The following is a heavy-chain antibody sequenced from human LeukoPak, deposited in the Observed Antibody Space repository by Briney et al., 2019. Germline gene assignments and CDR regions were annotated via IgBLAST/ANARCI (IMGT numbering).Heavy chain of an antibody. J-gene: IGHJ5*02. D-gene: IGHD6-13*01. V-gene: IGHV3-21*01. CDR3: ASPVGSWTNWLDP. Sequence: GGSLRLSCAASGFTFSIYSMNWVRPAPGKGLEWGSSISSISSYPYSADSVKGRFTISKETAKTSLSLRMTSLTPQDTAGDYGASPVGSWTNWLDPWGQGTLVTVSS. CDR2: ISSISSYP. CDR1: GFTFSIYS.